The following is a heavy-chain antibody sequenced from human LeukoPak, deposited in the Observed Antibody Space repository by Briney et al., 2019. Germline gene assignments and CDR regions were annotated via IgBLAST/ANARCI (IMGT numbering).Heavy chain of an antibody. CDR1: GFTFDDYG. CDR2: INWNGGST. CDR3: ARGRYYYDSSGYYGLSGDAFDI. V-gene: IGHV3-20*01. Sequence: GSLRLSCAASGFTFDDYGMSWVRQAPGKGLEWVSGINWNGGSTGYADSVKGRFTISRDNAKNSLYLQMNSLRAEDTALYHCARGRYYYDSSGYYGLSGDAFDIWGQGTMVTVSS. D-gene: IGHD3-22*01. J-gene: IGHJ3*02.